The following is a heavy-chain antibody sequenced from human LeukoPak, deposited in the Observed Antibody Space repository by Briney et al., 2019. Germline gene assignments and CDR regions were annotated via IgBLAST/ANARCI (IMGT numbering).Heavy chain of an antibody. CDR1: GFTFSNYG. V-gene: IGHV3-33*01. CDR2: IWFDGIKK. J-gene: IGHJ4*02. Sequence: PGGSLRLSCAASGFTFSNYGMHWVRQVPGKGLEWVAAIWFDGIKKYYADSVKGRLTISRDNSKNTLYLQMNSLRAEDTAVYYCARVSLHYYDSSGYVFDYWGQGTLVTVSS. D-gene: IGHD3-22*01. CDR3: ARVSLHYYDSSGYVFDY.